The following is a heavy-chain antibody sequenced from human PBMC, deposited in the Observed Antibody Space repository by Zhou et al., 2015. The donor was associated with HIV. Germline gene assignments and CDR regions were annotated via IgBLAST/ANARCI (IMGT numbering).Heavy chain of an antibody. J-gene: IGHJ4*02. V-gene: IGHV1-69*01. Sequence: QVQLVQSGAEVKKPGSSVKVSCKASGGTFSSYAISWVRQAPGQGLEWMGGIIPIFGTANYAQKFQGRVTITADESTSTAYMELSSLRSEDTAVYYCARASRPNPHVPAAITYYFDYWGQGTLVTVSS. CDR3: ARASRPNPHVPAAITYYFDY. D-gene: IGHD2-2*01. CDR2: IIPIFGTA. CDR1: GGTFSSYA.